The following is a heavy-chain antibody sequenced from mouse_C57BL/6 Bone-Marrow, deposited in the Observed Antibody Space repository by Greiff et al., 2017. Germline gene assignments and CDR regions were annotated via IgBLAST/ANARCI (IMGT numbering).Heavy chain of an antibody. V-gene: IGHV5-16*01. CDR1: GFTFSDYY. D-gene: IGHD1-1*01. CDR3: ASYYGSSPFAY. CDR2: INYDGSSS. Sequence: EVKLVESEGGLVQPGSSMKLSCTASGFTFSDYYMAWVRQVPEKGLEWVAHINYDGSSSYSLDSLKSRFIISRDNAKKIQYLQMSSLKSEDTSTYYCASYYGSSPFAYWGQGTLVTVSA. J-gene: IGHJ3*01.